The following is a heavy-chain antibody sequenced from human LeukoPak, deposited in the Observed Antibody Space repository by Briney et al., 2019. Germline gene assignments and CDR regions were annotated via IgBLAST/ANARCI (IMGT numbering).Heavy chain of an antibody. V-gene: IGHV3-23*01. CDR1: GFTFNTYA. D-gene: IGHD3-3*01. CDR3: ARGFGVVIGY. Sequence: PGGSLRLSCVASGFTFNTYAMSWVRQAPGKGLEWVSGISVSGGSTYYADSVKGRFTISRDNSKNTLYLQMNSLRAEDTAVYYCARGFGVVIGYWGQGTLVTVSS. CDR2: ISVSGGST. J-gene: IGHJ4*02.